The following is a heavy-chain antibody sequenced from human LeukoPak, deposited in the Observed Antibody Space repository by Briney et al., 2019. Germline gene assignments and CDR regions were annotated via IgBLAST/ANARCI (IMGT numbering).Heavy chain of an antibody. Sequence: PGGSLRLSCAASGFTFSNYVMSWVRQAPAKGLEWVSTIFGSGTNTYYADSVRGRFTISRDNSKNTLYLQMDSLGAEDTAEYYCATMGYDFWSGYWPDYWGQGTLVTVSS. V-gene: IGHV3-23*01. J-gene: IGHJ4*02. D-gene: IGHD3-3*01. CDR1: GFTFSNYV. CDR3: ATMGYDFWSGYWPDY. CDR2: IFGSGTNT.